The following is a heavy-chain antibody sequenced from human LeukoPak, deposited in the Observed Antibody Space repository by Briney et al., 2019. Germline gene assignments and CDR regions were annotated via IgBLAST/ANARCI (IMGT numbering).Heavy chain of an antibody. Sequence: GGSLRLSCAASEFIFSSYSMNWVRQTPGKGLEWVSYISSSSSTIYYADSVKGRFTISRDNAKNSLYLQMNSLRAEDTAVYFCARDGAYSSFDYWGQGTLVAVSS. CDR3: ARDGAYSSFDY. J-gene: IGHJ4*02. V-gene: IGHV3-48*01. CDR1: EFIFSSYS. D-gene: IGHD4-11*01. CDR2: ISSSSSTI.